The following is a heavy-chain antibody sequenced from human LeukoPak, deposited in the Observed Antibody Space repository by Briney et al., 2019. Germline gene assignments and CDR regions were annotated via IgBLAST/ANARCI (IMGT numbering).Heavy chain of an antibody. Sequence: ASVKVSCKASGYTFTSYYMHWVRQAPGQGLEWMGIINPSGGSTSYAQKFQGRVTMTRDTSTSTVYMELSSLRSEDTAVYYCAGWESAAAAGGDVNWFDPWGQGTLVTVSS. J-gene: IGHJ5*02. CDR1: GYTFTSYY. V-gene: IGHV1-46*01. CDR3: AGWESAAAAGGDVNWFDP. CDR2: INPSGGST. D-gene: IGHD6-13*01.